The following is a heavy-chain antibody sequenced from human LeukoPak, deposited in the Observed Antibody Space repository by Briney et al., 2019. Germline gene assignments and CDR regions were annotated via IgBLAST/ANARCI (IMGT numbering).Heavy chain of an antibody. J-gene: IGHJ4*02. D-gene: IGHD5-12*01. CDR1: GFTFSSYW. Sequence: GGSLRLSCAASGFTFSSYWMHWVRQAPGKGLVWVSRINSDGSSTSYADSVKGRFTISRDNAKNTLYLQMNSLRAEDTAVYYCARAGVATPTANYWGQGTLVTVSS. V-gene: IGHV3-74*01. CDR2: INSDGSST. CDR3: ARAGVATPTANY.